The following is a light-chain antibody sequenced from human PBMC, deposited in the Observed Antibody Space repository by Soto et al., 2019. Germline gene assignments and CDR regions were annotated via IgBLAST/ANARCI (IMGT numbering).Light chain of an antibody. V-gene: IGLV2-14*01. J-gene: IGLJ1*01. CDR1: STDVYAYSY. Sequence: QTALTXPASVSGFPGQSTTISCTGTSTDVYAYSYVSWYQHHPVKAPKLMSYEVSTRPSGVSNRFSVSNAGNTASLTISGLQAEDEADYYCSSYTSSSTLYVFGTGTKVTVL. CDR2: EVS. CDR3: SSYTSSSTLYV.